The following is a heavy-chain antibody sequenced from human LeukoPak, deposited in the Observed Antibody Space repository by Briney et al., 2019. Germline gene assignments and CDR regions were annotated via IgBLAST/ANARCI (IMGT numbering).Heavy chain of an antibody. J-gene: IGHJ4*02. Sequence: GGSLRLSCAASGFIFSSYWISWVRQAPGKGLEWVANIKPDGSEKYYVDSVKGRFTISRDNAENSLYLQINSLRAEDTAMYYCTRDRRDPYNEPPLDYWGQGTLVIVPS. CDR3: TRDRRDPYNEPPLDY. V-gene: IGHV3-7*01. D-gene: IGHD5-24*01. CDR1: GFIFSSYW. CDR2: IKPDGSEK.